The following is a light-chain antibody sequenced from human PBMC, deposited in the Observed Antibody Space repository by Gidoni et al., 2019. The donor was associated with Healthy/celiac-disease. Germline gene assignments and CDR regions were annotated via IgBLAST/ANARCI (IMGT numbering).Light chain of an antibody. V-gene: IGKV1-39*01. CDR1: QSISSY. Sequence: IQMTQSPSSLSASVGDRVTITCRASQSISSYLNWYQQKPGKAPKLLIYAASSLQSGVPSRFSGSGSGTDFTITISSLQPEDFATYYCQQSYSTSITFGKGTRLEIK. CDR3: QQSYSTSIT. J-gene: IGKJ5*01. CDR2: AAS.